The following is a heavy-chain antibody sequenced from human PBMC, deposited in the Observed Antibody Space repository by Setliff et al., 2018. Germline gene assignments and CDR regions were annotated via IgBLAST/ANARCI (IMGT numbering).Heavy chain of an antibody. CDR1: GGSVSSTSYY. V-gene: IGHV4-39*01. D-gene: IGHD1-1*01. J-gene: IGHJ5*01. Sequence: SETLSLTCTVSGGSVSSTSYYWGWIRQPPGKGLEWIGTIYYTGTTYYSPSLKSRVTIAVNTSKNQFSLRLTSVTAADTAIYYCASRTTGPGGWFDYWGQGALVTVSS. CDR3: ASRTTGPGGWFDY. CDR2: IYYTGTT.